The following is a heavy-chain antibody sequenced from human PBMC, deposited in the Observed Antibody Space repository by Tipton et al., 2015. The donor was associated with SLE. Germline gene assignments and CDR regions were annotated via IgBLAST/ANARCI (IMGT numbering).Heavy chain of an antibody. Sequence: SLRLSCSVSGVSISRGSYFWTWIRPPAGKGLEWVSAISGGGGSTYNADFVKGRFSISIDKSKKTLFLQMNSLRVDDTATYYCAKFEKTTDFYLDSWGQGTLVSVSS. V-gene: IGHV3-23*01. J-gene: IGHJ4*02. CDR3: AKFEKTTDFYLDS. CDR1: GVSISRGSYF. D-gene: IGHD1/OR15-1a*01. CDR2: ISGGGGST.